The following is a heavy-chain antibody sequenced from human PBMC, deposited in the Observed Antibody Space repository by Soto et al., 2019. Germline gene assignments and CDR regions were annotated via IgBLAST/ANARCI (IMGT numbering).Heavy chain of an antibody. CDR1: GGSISSYY. V-gene: IGHV4-59*08. CDR3: ARRYGGNLDY. Sequence: QVQLQESGPGLVKPSETLSLTCTVSGGSISSYYWSWIRQPPGKGLEWIGYIYYSGSTNYNPSLKSTVTISVDTAKNQFSLKLSSVTAADTAVYYCARRYGGNLDYWGQGTLVTVSS. J-gene: IGHJ4*02. CDR2: IYYSGST. D-gene: IGHD2-15*01.